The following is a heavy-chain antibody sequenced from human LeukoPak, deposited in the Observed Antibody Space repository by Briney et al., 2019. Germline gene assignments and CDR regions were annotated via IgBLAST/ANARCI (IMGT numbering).Heavy chain of an antibody. CDR2: INYNWDT. V-gene: IGHV4-59*13. CDR3: AREDSGSYYNFYYFYMDV. J-gene: IGHJ6*03. D-gene: IGHD3-10*01. CDR1: GGSISNDY. Sequence: SETLSLTCTVSGGSISNDYWSWIRQPPGKGLEWIAYINYNWDTNYSPSLTSRATISIDTSKNQFSLNLNSVTAADTAVYYCAREDSGSYYNFYYFYMDVWGKGTTVTISS.